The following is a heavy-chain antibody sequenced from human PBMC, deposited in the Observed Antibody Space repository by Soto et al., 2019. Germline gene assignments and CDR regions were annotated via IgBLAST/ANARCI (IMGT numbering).Heavy chain of an antibody. CDR2: IYYSGST. D-gene: IGHD3-10*02. Sequence: PSETLSLTCTVSGGSISSSSYYWGWIRQPPGKGLEWIGSIYYSGSTYYNPSLKSRVTISVDTSKNQFSLKLSSVTAADTAVYYRARHPASVGLPARTYYVGRFDYWGKGTLVTVYS. CDR3: ARHPASVGLPARTYYVGRFDY. J-gene: IGHJ4*02. V-gene: IGHV4-39*01. CDR1: GGSISSSSYY.